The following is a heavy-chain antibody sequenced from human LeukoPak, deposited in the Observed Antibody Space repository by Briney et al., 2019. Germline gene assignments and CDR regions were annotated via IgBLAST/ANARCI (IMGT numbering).Heavy chain of an antibody. V-gene: IGHV4-30-2*01. CDR1: NDSIASGPYS. Sequence: SETLSLTCTVSNDSIASGPYSWSWIRQPRGKGLEWIGCIWQNGYTYYSPSLMGRVSISVDKSKNHFSLRLASVTAADTAVYFCARGGPAATLGGDSFDLWGQGTMVTVSS. J-gene: IGHJ3*01. D-gene: IGHD2-15*01. CDR2: IWQNGYT. CDR3: ARGGPAATLGGDSFDL.